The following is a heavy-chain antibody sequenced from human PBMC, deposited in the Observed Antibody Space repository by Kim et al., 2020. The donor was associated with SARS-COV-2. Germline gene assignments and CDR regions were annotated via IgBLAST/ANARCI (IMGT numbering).Heavy chain of an antibody. D-gene: IGHD2-15*01. J-gene: IGHJ6*02. CDR3: AKDWSCSGGSCYHYYYYGMDV. Sequence: GGSLRLSCAASGFTFDDYAMHWVRQAPGKGLEWASGISWNSGSIGYADSVKGRFTISRDNAKNSLYLQMNSLRAEDTALYYCAKDWSCSGGSCYHYYYYGMDVWGQGTTVTVSS. CDR2: ISWNSGSI. V-gene: IGHV3-9*01. CDR1: GFTFDDYA.